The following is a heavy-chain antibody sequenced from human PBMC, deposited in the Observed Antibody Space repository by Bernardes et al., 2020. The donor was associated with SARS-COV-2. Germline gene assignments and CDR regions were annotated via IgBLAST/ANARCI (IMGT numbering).Heavy chain of an antibody. J-gene: IGHJ4*02. V-gene: IGHV3-74*01. Sequence: GGSLRLSCAASGFTFSSSWLHWVRQTPGKGLVWVSRINPDGSTTNYADSVQGRFTISRDNARNTVYLQMNSLRVEDTALYYCVRGPSDGHGRFEYWGQGTLGTVSS. CDR3: VRGPSDGHGRFEY. CDR2: INPDGSTT. CDR1: GFTFSSSW.